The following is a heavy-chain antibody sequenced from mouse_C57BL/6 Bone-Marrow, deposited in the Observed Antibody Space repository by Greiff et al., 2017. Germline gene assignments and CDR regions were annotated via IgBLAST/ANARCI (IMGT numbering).Heavy chain of an antibody. CDR1: GYTFTSSG. J-gene: IGHJ1*03. D-gene: IGHD1-1*01. Sequence: VMLVESGAELARPGASVKLSCKASGYTFTSSGISWVKQRTGQGLEWIGEIYPRSGNTYYNEKFKGKATLTADKSSSTAYMELRSLTSEDSAVYFCARATVVATDWYFDVWGTGTTVTVSS. V-gene: IGHV1-81*01. CDR2: IYPRSGNT. CDR3: ARATVVATDWYFDV.